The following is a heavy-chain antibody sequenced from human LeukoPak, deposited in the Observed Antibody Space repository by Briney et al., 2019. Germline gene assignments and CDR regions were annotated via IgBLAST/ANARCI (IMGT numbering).Heavy chain of an antibody. Sequence: ASLRLSCAASGFTVSSNYMSWVRQAPGKGLERVSVIYSGGSTYYADSVKGRFTISRDNSKNTLYLQMNSLRAEDTAVYYCARVRYYGSGSYYKGWNWFDPWGQGTLVTVSS. D-gene: IGHD3-10*01. CDR3: ARVRYYGSGSYYKGWNWFDP. V-gene: IGHV3-53*01. J-gene: IGHJ5*02. CDR2: IYSGGST. CDR1: GFTVSSNY.